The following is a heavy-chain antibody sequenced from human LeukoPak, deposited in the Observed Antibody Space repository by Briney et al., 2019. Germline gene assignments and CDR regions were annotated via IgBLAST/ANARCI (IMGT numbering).Heavy chain of an antibody. CDR1: GFTFSSYW. CDR2: INSDGFST. D-gene: IGHD2-15*01. J-gene: IGHJ6*03. Sequence: GGSLRLXCAASGFTFSSYWMHWVRQAPGKGLVWVSRINSDGFSTSYADSVKGRFTISRDNAKNTLYLQMNSLRAEDTAVYYCARIHRGNVVYMDVWGKGTTVTVSS. V-gene: IGHV3-74*01. CDR3: ARIHRGNVVYMDV.